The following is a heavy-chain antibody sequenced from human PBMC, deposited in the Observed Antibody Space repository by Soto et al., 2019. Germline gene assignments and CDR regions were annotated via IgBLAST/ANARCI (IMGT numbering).Heavy chain of an antibody. V-gene: IGHV3-23*01. CDR1: GLTFSNYA. CDR3: AKSGAIAALEP. J-gene: IGHJ5*02. D-gene: IGHD6-6*01. CDR2: TRGSGGST. Sequence: EVQLLESGGGLVQPGGSLRLSCAASGLTFSNYAMSWVRQAPGKGLEWVSGTRGSGGSTYYADSVKGRFTISRDNSKNTLYLQMNSLRADDTAVYYCAKSGAIAALEPWGQGTLDTVSS.